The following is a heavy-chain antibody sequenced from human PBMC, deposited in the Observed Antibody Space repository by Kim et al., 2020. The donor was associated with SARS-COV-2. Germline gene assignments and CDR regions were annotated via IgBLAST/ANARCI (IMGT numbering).Heavy chain of an antibody. CDR1: GFTFSSTA. D-gene: IGHD3-3*01. CDR2: IIGGGETT. V-gene: IGHV3-23*01. J-gene: IGHJ4*02. CDR3: AKRSSGNSGPFDY. Sequence: GGSLRLSCAASGFTFSSTAMTWARQAPGKGLEWVSFIIGGGETTYYADSVKGRFIISRDNSKNALYLQMDSLRAEDTAVYYCAKRSSGNSGPFDYWGQGSLVTVSS.